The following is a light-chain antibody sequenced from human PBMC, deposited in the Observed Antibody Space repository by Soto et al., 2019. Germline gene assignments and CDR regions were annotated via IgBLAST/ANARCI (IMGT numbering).Light chain of an antibody. J-gene: IGLJ2*01. CDR3: QVWDSSSDLSEV. CDR2: YDS. V-gene: IGLV3-21*04. CDR1: NIGSKS. Sequence: SYELTQPPSVSVAPGKTARITCGGNNIGSKSVHWYQQKPGLAPVLVIYYDSDRPSGIPERFSGSNSGNTATLTISRVEAGDEADYYCQVWDSSSDLSEVFGGGTKLTVL.